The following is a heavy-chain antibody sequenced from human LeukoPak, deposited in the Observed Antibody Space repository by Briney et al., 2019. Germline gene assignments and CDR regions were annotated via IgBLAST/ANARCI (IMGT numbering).Heavy chain of an antibody. J-gene: IGHJ5*02. D-gene: IGHD2-21*02. CDR3: AKDTTPKHPLSNIVVVTAHSFNWFDP. CDR2: ISGSGGST. Sequence: GSLRLSFAASGFTFSSYAMSWVRQAPGKGLEWVSAISGSGGSTYYADSVKGRFTISRDNSKNTLYPQMNSLRAEDTAVYYCAKDTTPKHPLSNIVVVTAHSFNWFDPWGQGTLVTVSS. CDR1: GFTFSSYA. V-gene: IGHV3-23*01.